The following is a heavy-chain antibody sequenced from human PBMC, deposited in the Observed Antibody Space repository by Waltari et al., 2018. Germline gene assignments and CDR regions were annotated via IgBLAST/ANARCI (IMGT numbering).Heavy chain of an antibody. CDR2: RKPEASDK. J-gene: IGHJ4*02. Sequence: EVQVVESGGGSVQPWGSLRLSCAASGLTFNGHWMSWVRQAPGKGLEWVANRKPEASDKYYVDPVKGRVTISRDNAKNALYLQMNSLRAEDTAIYYCARNKLRLDYWGPGTLVTVSS. V-gene: IGHV3-7*01. D-gene: IGHD3-10*01. CDR3: ARNKLRLDY. CDR1: GLTFNGHW.